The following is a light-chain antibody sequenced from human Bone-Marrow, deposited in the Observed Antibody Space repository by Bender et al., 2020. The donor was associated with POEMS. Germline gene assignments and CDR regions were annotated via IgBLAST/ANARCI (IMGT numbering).Light chain of an antibody. J-gene: IGLJ1*01. CDR1: SSDVGNYNP. V-gene: IGLV2-23*02. CDR2: NVN. CDR3: CSFAGVGI. Sequence: QSALTQPASVSGSPGQSITISCSGISSDVGNYNPVSWYQHHPGKAPTLMIYNVNNRPSGVSYRFSGSKSGNSASLTISGLQAEDEADYYCCSFAGVGIFGAGTTVTVL.